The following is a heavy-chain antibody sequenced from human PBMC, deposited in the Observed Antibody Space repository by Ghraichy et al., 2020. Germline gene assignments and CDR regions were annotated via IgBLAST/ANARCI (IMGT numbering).Heavy chain of an antibody. CDR3: ARGGYSSSSFPTPRYYYYMDV. V-gene: IGHV4-59*01. CDR2: IYYSGST. J-gene: IGHJ6*03. CDR1: GGSISSYY. D-gene: IGHD6-6*01. Sequence: SQTLSLTCTVSGGSISSYYWSWIRQPPGKGLEWIGYIYYSGSTNYNPSLKSRVTISVDTSKNQFSLKLSSVTAADTAVYYCARGGYSSSSFPTPRYYYYMDVWGKGTTVTVSS.